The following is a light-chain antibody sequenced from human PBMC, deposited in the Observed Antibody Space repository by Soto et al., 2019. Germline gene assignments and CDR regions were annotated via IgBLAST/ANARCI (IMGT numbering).Light chain of an antibody. Sequence: EIVMMQSPATLSVSPGERATLSCRASQSVNSDLAWYHQKPGQAPRLLIYGASTRATGIPARFSGSGSGTEFTLTINSLQSEDFAVYYCQQYNNWPRTFGQGTKVEIK. J-gene: IGKJ1*01. V-gene: IGKV3-15*01. CDR1: QSVNSD. CDR2: GAS. CDR3: QQYNNWPRT.